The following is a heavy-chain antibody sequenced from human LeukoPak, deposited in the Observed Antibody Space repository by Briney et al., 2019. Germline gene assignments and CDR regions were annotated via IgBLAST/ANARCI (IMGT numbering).Heavy chain of an antibody. CDR3: ARNGKGQLGIYYYYMDV. V-gene: IGHV3-7*01. J-gene: IGHJ6*03. D-gene: IGHD6-6*01. Sequence: QPGGSLRLSCAASGFTLSSYWMSWVRQAPGKGLEWVANIEQDGSEKYYVDSVKGRFTISRDNAKNSLYLQMNSLRAEDTAVYYCARNGKGQLGIYYYYMDVWGKGTTVTVSS. CDR2: IEQDGSEK. CDR1: GFTLSSYW.